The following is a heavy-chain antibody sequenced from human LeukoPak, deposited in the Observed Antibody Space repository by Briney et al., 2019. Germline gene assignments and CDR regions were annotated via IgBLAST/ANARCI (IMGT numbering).Heavy chain of an antibody. J-gene: IGHJ4*02. CDR2: IYTSGST. CDR1: GGSISSYY. Sequence: PSEILSLTCTVSGGSISSYYWSWIRQPAGKGLEWIGRIYTSGSTNYNPSLKSRATMSVDTSKNQFSLKLSSVTAADTAVYYCARGPLYYDSSGYYYPFDYWGQGTLVTVSS. D-gene: IGHD3-22*01. CDR3: ARGPLYYDSSGYYYPFDY. V-gene: IGHV4-4*07.